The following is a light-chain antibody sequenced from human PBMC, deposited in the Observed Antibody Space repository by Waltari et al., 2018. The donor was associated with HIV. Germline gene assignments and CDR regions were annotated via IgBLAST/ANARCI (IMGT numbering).Light chain of an antibody. CDR1: SSDVGGYKY. V-gene: IGLV2-11*01. J-gene: IGLJ3*02. CDR3: CSYAGSYTLV. Sequence: QSALTQPRSVSGSPGQSVTISCTGTSSDVGGYKYVSWYQQHPAKAPKLMIYEVTKRRSGVPDRFSCSKSVNTASLTISGLEAEDEADYYCCSYAGSYTLVFGGGTKLTVL. CDR2: EVT.